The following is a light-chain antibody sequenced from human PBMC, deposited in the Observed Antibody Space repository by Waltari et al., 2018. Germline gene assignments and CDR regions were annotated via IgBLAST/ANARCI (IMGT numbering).Light chain of an antibody. CDR1: SNDVGGYGY. Sequence: QSALTQPASVSGSPGQSLTISCTGTSNDVGGYGYVSWYQQYPGRAPKLIIYHVSYRPSGISTRSSVSKSSNTAALTIDGLQADDEADYYCSSHTSTVPHVFGSGTRVTV. CDR2: HVS. CDR3: SSHTSTVPHV. J-gene: IGLJ1*01. V-gene: IGLV2-14*03.